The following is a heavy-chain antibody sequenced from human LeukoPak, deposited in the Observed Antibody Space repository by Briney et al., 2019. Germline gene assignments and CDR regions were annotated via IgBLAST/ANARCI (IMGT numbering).Heavy chain of an antibody. CDR3: ATNRGYSYGRYY. CDR2: FDPEDGET. Sequence: ASVKVSCNVSGYTLTELSMHWVRQAPGKGLEWMGGFDPEDGETIYAQKFQGRVTMTEDTSTDTAYMELSSLRSEDTAVYYCATNRGYSYGRYYWGQGTLVTVSS. V-gene: IGHV1-24*01. CDR1: GYTLTELS. D-gene: IGHD5-18*01. J-gene: IGHJ4*02.